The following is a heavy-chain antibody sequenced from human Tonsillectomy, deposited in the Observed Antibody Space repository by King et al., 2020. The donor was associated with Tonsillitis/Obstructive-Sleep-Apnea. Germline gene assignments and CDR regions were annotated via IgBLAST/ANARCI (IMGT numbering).Heavy chain of an antibody. D-gene: IGHD3-3*01. CDR3: ARSPVWSDSYHYMDV. CDR2: MNPNSGNT. J-gene: IGHJ6*03. Sequence: VQLVESGAEVKKPGASVKVSCKASGYTFTNYDINWVRQAAGQGLEWMGWMNPNSGNTDYAQKFQGRVTMTRNTSISTAYMELSSLKSEDTAVYYCARSPVWSDSYHYMDVWGKGTTVTVSS. CDR1: GYTFTNYD. V-gene: IGHV1-8*01.